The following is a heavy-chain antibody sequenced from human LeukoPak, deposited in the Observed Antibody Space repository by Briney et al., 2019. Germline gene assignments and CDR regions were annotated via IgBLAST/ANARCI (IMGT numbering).Heavy chain of an antibody. D-gene: IGHD4-17*01. CDR3: AKGARGDTVTSIVGLNWFDP. Sequence: PGGSLRLSCAASGFTFSNYWMTWLRQAPGKGLEWAAVISYDGSHKYYADSVKGRFSISRDNSKNTLYLQMNSLRADDTAVYYCAKGARGDTVTSIVGLNWFDPWGQGTLVTVSS. J-gene: IGHJ5*02. CDR1: GFTFSNYW. CDR2: ISYDGSHK. V-gene: IGHV3-30*18.